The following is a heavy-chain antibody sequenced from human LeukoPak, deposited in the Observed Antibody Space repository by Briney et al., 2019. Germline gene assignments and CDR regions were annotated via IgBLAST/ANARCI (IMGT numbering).Heavy chain of an antibody. CDR2: ISSSSSYI. Sequence: GGSLRLSCAASGFTFSSYSMNWVRQAPGKGLEWVSSISSSSSYIYYADSVKGRFTISRDNAKNSLYLQMNSLRAEDTAVYYCARSNPLTGIAVAGTGGYWGQGTLVTVSS. J-gene: IGHJ4*02. V-gene: IGHV3-21*01. D-gene: IGHD6-19*01. CDR3: ARSNPLTGIAVAGTGGY. CDR1: GFTFSSYS.